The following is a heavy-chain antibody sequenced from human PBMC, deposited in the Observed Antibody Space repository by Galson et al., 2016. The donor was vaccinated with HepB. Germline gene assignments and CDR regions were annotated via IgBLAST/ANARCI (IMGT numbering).Heavy chain of an antibody. D-gene: IGHD2-21*01. CDR1: GGSIKSKDW. J-gene: IGHJ5*02. CDR3: TTGELVRGFDP. CDR2: IHHSAGT. V-gene: IGHV4/OR15-8*02. Sequence: SETLSLTCVVSGGSIKSKDWWTWVRQPPGKGLEWIGEIHHSAGTNYNVSLKNRVSMSMDESQNQFSLKLTSVTAADTAGYYCTTGELVRGFDPWGQGTLVTVSS.